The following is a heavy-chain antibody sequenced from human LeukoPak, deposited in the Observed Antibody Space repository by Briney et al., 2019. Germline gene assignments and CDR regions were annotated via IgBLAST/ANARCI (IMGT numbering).Heavy chain of an antibody. CDR1: GYTFTSYD. J-gene: IGHJ3*02. Sequence: ASVKVSCKASGYTFTSYDINWVRQATGQGLEWMGWMNPNSGNTGYAQKFQGRVTITRNTSISTAYMELSSLRSEDTAVYYCAHYSSWYRGDAFDIWGQGTMVTVSS. CDR2: MNPNSGNT. V-gene: IGHV1-8*03. CDR3: AHYSSWYRGDAFDI. D-gene: IGHD6-13*01.